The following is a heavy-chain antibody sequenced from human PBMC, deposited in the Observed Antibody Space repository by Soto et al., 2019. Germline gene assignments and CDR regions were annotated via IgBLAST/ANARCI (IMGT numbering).Heavy chain of an antibody. CDR1: GFTFSAYA. D-gene: IGHD3-22*01. V-gene: IGHV3-30-3*01. Sequence: PXGSLLLSCSASGFTFSAYAMHWVRQAPGKGLEWVAVISHDGSDRYYADSVKGRFTISRDNSKNTLYLKMNSLRDEDTAVYYCARDRRYYDSSGYADYWGQGSLVTVYS. CDR3: ARDRRYYDSSGYADY. CDR2: ISHDGSDR. J-gene: IGHJ4*02.